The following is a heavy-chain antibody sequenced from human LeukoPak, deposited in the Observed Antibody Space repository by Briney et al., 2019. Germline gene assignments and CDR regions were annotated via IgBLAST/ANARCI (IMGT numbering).Heavy chain of an antibody. J-gene: IGHJ4*02. CDR1: GFTFSSYS. CDR2: ISSSSSYI. Sequence: GGSLRLSCAASGFTFSSYSMNWVRQAPGKGLEWVLSISSSSSYIYYADSVKGRFTISRDNAKNSLYVQMNSLRAEDTAVYYCARGRFGEFLPFDYWGQGTLVTVSS. CDR3: ARGRFGEFLPFDY. D-gene: IGHD3-10*01. V-gene: IGHV3-21*01.